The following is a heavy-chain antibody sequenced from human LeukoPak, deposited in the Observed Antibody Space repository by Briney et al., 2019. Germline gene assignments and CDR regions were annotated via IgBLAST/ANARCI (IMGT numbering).Heavy chain of an antibody. V-gene: IGHV3-30*02. CDR2: IRYDGSNK. Sequence: PGGSLTLSYAASGFTFSSYGIHWVRQAPGKGLEWVGFIRYDGSNKYYADSVNGRFTISRDNSKNTLYLQMNRLRAEDTAVYYCAKDFSVYNYDSRVLDYWGQGTLVTVSS. CDR1: GFTFSSYG. J-gene: IGHJ4*02. CDR3: AKDFSVYNYDSRVLDY. D-gene: IGHD3-22*01.